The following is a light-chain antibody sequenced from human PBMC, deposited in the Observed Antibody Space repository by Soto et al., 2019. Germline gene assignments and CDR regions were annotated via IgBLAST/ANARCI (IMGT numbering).Light chain of an antibody. CDR3: QQRSNWPPWT. CDR2: DAS. Sequence: EIVMTQSPATLSVSPGGRATLSCRASQSIGDTLAWYQQKPGQAPRLLIYDASSRATGIPDRFSGGGSGTDFTLTISSLEPEDFAVYYCQQRSNWPPWTFGQGTKVDI. V-gene: IGKV3-11*01. CDR1: QSIGDT. J-gene: IGKJ1*01.